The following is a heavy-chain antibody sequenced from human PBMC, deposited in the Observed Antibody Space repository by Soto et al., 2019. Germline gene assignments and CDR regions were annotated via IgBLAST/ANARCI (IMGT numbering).Heavy chain of an antibody. CDR1: GVSVSTYY. Sequence: QVQLQESVPGLVKPSETLSLTYTVSGVSVSTYYWSWIRQPPGKGLEWIAYIYYSGSTNYNPSLKSRVTRAVDTSKNQFSLKLTSVTAADTAVYYCARTYDGSGPNSGGYGFDIWGQGTMVTVSS. CDR2: IYYSGST. D-gene: IGHD3-22*01. CDR3: ARTYDGSGPNSGGYGFDI. V-gene: IGHV4-59*02. J-gene: IGHJ3*02.